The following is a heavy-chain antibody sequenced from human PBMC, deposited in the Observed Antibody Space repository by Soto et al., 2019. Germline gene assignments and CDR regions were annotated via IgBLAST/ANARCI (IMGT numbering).Heavy chain of an antibody. CDR3: ARAREANAFDI. CDR2: IYYTGRT. V-gene: IGHV4-31*11. CDR1: GDTISTGGYT. D-gene: IGHD1-26*01. Sequence: SETLSLTCDVSGDTISTGGYTWAWIRQHPGKGLEWIGYIYYTGRTYYNPSLKSRVTISVHTSKNQFSLKLSSATAADAAVYYCARAREANAFDIWGQGTMVTVSS. J-gene: IGHJ3*02.